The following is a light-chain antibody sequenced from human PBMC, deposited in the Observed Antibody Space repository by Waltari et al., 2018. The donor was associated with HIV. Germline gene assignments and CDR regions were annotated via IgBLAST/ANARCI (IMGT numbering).Light chain of an antibody. V-gene: IGKV4-1*01. Sequence: DIVMTQSPDSLAVSVGERATINCKSSQNILDISNNKNYLTWYQQKPGQSPKLLIYWASTRESGVPDRFRGSGSGTDYTHTISSLQAEDVAVYYCQQHFSTPWTFGQGTKVGIK. J-gene: IGKJ1*01. CDR1: QNILDISNNKNY. CDR2: WAS. CDR3: QQHFSTPWT.